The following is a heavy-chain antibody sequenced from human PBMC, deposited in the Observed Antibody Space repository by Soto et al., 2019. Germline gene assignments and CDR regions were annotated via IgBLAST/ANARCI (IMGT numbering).Heavy chain of an antibody. CDR2: IITFFGAA. Sequence: QVQLVQSGAEVRKPGSSVRLSCKASGGTFNTYAFNWVRQTPGQGLEWLGGIITFFGAAMYAQKFQGRVTITADEFSTTAYMELSSLRYDDTVVYYCARGGKERFRGPGMDVWGQGTTVTVSS. CDR3: ARGGKERFRGPGMDV. CDR1: GGTFNTYA. V-gene: IGHV1-69*01. D-gene: IGHD1-1*01. J-gene: IGHJ6*02.